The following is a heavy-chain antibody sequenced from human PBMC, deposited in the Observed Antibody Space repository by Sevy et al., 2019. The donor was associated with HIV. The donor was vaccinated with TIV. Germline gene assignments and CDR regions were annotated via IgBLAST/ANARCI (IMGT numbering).Heavy chain of an antibody. Sequence: GSLRLSCAASGFTFSDYYMSWIRQAPGKGLEWVSYISSSGSTIYDADSVKGRFTISRDNAKNSLYLQMNSLRAEDTAVYYCARDRRIVGATAAYYFDYWGQGTLVTVSS. CDR3: ARDRRIVGATAAYYFDY. CDR2: ISSSGSTI. CDR1: GFTFSDYY. V-gene: IGHV3-11*01. J-gene: IGHJ4*02. D-gene: IGHD1-26*01.